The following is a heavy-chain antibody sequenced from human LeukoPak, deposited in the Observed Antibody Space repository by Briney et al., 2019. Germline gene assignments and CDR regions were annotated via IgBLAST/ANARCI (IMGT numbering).Heavy chain of an antibody. CDR1: GGSISGYL. CDR2: IYYSGST. CDR3: ASTTKWGLYGMDV. Sequence: PSETLSLTCTVSGGSISGYLWSWIRQPPGKGLEWIGYIYYSGSTNYRPSLKSRVTISVDTSKNQFSLKLSSVTAADTAVYYCASTTKWGLYGMDVWGQGTTVTVSS. J-gene: IGHJ6*02. D-gene: IGHD1-26*01. V-gene: IGHV4-59*08.